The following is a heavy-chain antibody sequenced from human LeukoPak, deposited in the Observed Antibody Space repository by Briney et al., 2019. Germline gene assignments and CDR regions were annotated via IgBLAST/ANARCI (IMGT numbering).Heavy chain of an antibody. CDR2: INHSGGT. Sequence: SETLSLTCAVYGGSFSGYYWSWIRQPPGKGLEWIGEINHSGGTNYNPSLKSRVTISVDTSKNQFSLKLSSVTAADTAVYYCASTLKYRAGAYYYYYYYMDVWGKGTTVTVSS. CDR3: ASTLKYRAGAYYYYYYYMDV. CDR1: GGSFSGYY. J-gene: IGHJ6*03. D-gene: IGHD1-14*01. V-gene: IGHV4-34*01.